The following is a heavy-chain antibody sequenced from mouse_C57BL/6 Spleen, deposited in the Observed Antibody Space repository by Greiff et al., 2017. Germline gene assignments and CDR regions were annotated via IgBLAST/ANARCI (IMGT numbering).Heavy chain of an antibody. Sequence: EVKVEESGGGLVKPGGSLKLSCAASGFTFSDYGKHWVRQAPEKGLEWVAYISSGSSTIYYADTVKGRFTISRDNAKNTLFLQMTSLRSEDTAMYYCAGSFYYGSSYWYFDVWGTGTTVTVSS. CDR1: GFTFSDYG. J-gene: IGHJ1*03. CDR3: AGSFYYGSSYWYFDV. CDR2: ISSGSSTI. D-gene: IGHD1-1*01. V-gene: IGHV5-17*01.